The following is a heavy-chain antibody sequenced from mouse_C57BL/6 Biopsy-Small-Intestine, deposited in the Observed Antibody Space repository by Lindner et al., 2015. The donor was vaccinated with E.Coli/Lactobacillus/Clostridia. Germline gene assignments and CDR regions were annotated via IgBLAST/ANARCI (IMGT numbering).Heavy chain of an antibody. D-gene: IGHD4-1*01. Sequence: SVKVSCKASGYTFTDHLIHWVRQAPGQGPEWMGWIKPSSGGTLYAQNFQGRVTMTRDTSISTAYMELTWLRSDDTAIYYCLRENNVGTYMGNYWGQGTLVTVSS. V-gene: IGHV1-84*02. CDR3: LRENNVGTYMGNY. CDR1: GYTFTDHL. CDR2: IKPSSGGT. J-gene: IGHJ4*01.